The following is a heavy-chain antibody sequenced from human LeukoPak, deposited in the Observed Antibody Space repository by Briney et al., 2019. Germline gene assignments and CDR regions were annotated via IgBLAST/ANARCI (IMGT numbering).Heavy chain of an antibody. CDR2: ISYDGSNK. D-gene: IGHD5-18*01. CDR1: GFTFSSYA. Sequence: HPGGSLRLSCAASGFTFSSYAMHWVRQAPGKGLEWVAVISYDGSNKYYADSVKGRFTISRDNSKNTLYLQMNSLRAEDTAVYYCARDHYGYGGIGYYYMDVWGKGTTVTVSS. J-gene: IGHJ6*03. V-gene: IGHV3-30*04. CDR3: ARDHYGYGGIGYYYMDV.